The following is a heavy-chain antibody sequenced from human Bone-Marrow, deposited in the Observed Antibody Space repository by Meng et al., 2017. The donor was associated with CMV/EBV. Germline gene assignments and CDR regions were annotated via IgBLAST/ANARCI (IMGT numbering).Heavy chain of an antibody. Sequence: GGSLRLSCAASGFTFSSDWMSWVRQAPGKGLEWVANIKQDGSEKYYVDSVKGRFTISRDNAKNSLYLQMNSLRAEDTAVYYCAREPGSRAFDIWGQGTMVTVSS. CDR3: AREPGSRAFDI. CDR1: GFTFSSDW. D-gene: IGHD3-10*01. CDR2: IKQDGSEK. J-gene: IGHJ3*02. V-gene: IGHV3-7*01.